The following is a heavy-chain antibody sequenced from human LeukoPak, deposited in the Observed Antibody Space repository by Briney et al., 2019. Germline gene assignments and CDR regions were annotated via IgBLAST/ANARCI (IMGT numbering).Heavy chain of an antibody. D-gene: IGHD3-10*01. V-gene: IGHV3-48*04. CDR3: ARVQGDSLLWFGELGYFDY. CDR1: GLTISHYS. CDR2: ISSSSSTI. J-gene: IGHJ4*02. Sequence: GGSLRLSCAASGLTISHYSINWVRQAPGKGLEWVSYISSSSSTIYYADSVKGRFTISRDNAKNSLYLQMNSLRAEDTAVYYCARVQGDSLLWFGELGYFDYWGQGTLVTVSS.